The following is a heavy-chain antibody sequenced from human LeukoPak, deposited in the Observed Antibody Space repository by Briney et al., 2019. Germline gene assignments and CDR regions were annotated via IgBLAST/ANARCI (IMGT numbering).Heavy chain of an antibody. D-gene: IGHD6-6*01. CDR2: ISWNSGSI. Sequence: GRSLRLSCAASGFTFDDYAMHWVRQAPGKGLEWVSGISWNSGSIGYADSVKGRFTISRDNAKNSLYLQMNSLRAEDTALYYCAKDSLPLIEYSSSYNWFDPWGQGTLVTASS. CDR1: GFTFDDYA. V-gene: IGHV3-9*01. CDR3: AKDSLPLIEYSSSYNWFDP. J-gene: IGHJ5*02.